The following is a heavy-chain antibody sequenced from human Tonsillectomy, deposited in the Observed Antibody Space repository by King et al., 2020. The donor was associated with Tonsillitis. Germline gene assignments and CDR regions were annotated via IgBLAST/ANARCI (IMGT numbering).Heavy chain of an antibody. J-gene: IGHJ5*02. CDR3: ARSIVLMVYAENWFDP. CDR2: IYYSGST. V-gene: IGHV4-59*08. CDR1: GGSISSYY. D-gene: IGHD2-8*01. Sequence: QLQESGPGLVKPSETLSLTCTVSGGSISSYYWSWIRQPPGKGLEWIGDIYYSGSTNYNPSLKSRVTISVATSKNQFSLKLSSVTAADTAVYYCARSIVLMVYAENWFDPWGQGTLVTVSS.